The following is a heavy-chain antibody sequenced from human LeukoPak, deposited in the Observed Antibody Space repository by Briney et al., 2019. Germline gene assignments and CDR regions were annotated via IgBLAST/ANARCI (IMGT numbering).Heavy chain of an antibody. Sequence: GGSLRLSCAASGFTFKTYSMNWVRQAPGKGLEWVSYISTSSSTISYADSVKGRFTISRDDAKNSLYLQMNSLRAEDTAVYYCARDRILRGSGSFTGDYWGQGTLVTVSS. CDR1: GFTFKTYS. CDR2: ISTSSSTI. V-gene: IGHV3-48*04. D-gene: IGHD3-10*01. CDR3: ARDRILRGSGSFTGDY. J-gene: IGHJ4*02.